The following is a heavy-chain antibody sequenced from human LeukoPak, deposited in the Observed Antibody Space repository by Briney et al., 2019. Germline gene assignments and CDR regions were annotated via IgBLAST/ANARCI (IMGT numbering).Heavy chain of an antibody. D-gene: IGHD3-3*01. Sequence: GGSLRLSCAAPGFTFSSYSMNWVRQAPGKGLEWVSSISSSSSYIYYADSVKGRFTISRDNAKNSLYLQMNSLRAEDTAVYYCARERGNDFWSGYGYYYYYYMDVWGKGTTVTVSS. CDR1: GFTFSSYS. CDR2: ISSSSSYI. CDR3: ARERGNDFWSGYGYYYYYYMDV. J-gene: IGHJ6*03. V-gene: IGHV3-21*01.